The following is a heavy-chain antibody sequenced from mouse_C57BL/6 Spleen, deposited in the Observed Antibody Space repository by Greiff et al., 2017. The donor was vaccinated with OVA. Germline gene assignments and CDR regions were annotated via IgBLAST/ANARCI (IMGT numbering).Heavy chain of an antibody. Sequence: EVQLQQSGPELVKPGASVKISCKASGYTFTDYYMHWVKQSHGKSLEWIGDINPNNGGTSYNQKFKGKATLTVDKSSSTAYMELRSLTSEDSAVYYCARGDYDGFDYWGQGTTLTVSS. D-gene: IGHD2-4*01. V-gene: IGHV1-26*01. CDR3: ARGDYDGFDY. J-gene: IGHJ2*01. CDR1: GYTFTDYY. CDR2: INPNNGGT.